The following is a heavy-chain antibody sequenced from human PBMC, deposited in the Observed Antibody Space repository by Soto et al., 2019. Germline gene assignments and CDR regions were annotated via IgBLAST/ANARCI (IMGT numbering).Heavy chain of an antibody. CDR2: ISYDGSNK. J-gene: IGHJ5*02. D-gene: IGHD2-2*01. CDR1: GFTFSSYA. Sequence: GGSLRLSCAASGFTFSSYAMHWVRQAPGKGLEWVAVISYDGSNKYYADSVKGRFTISRDNSKNTLYLQMNSLRAEDTAVYYCARDDRPSIVVVPAATQFDPWGQGTLVTVPQ. V-gene: IGHV3-30-3*01. CDR3: ARDDRPSIVVVPAATQFDP.